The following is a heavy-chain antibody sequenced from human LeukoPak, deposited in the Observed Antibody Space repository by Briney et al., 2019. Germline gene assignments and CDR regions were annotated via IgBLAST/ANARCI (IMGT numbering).Heavy chain of an antibody. Sequence: GGSLRLSCAASGFTFSSYSMNWVRQAPGKGLEWVSSISSSSSYIYYADSVKGRFTISRDNAKNSLYLQMSSLRAEDTAVYYCARDLSQLERRGDADYWGQGTLVTVSS. D-gene: IGHD1-1*01. CDR2: ISSSSSYI. CDR3: ARDLSQLERRGDADY. V-gene: IGHV3-21*01. J-gene: IGHJ4*02. CDR1: GFTFSSYS.